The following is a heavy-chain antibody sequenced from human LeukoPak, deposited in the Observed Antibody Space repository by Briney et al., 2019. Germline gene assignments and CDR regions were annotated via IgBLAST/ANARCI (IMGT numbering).Heavy chain of an antibody. Sequence: GESLRLSCAASGFIFSSYWMSWVRQAPGKGLEWVANIKQGGSEKYYVDSVKGRFTISRDSAKNSLYLQMNSLRAEDTAVYYCARDAYRDRYFDYWGQGTLVTVPS. CDR3: ARDAYRDRYFDY. J-gene: IGHJ4*02. V-gene: IGHV3-7*01. CDR1: GFIFSSYW. CDR2: IKQGGSEK. D-gene: IGHD4-11*01.